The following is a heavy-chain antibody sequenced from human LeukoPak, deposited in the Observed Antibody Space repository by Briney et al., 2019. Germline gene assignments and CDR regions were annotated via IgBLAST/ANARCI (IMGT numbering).Heavy chain of an antibody. CDR3: ARGNYYNMDV. CDR1: GFTFSNFW. CDR2: IYGDGSFT. V-gene: IGHV3-74*01. J-gene: IGHJ6*02. Sequence: GGSLRLSCAASGFTFSNFWMHWVRQAPGKGLVWVALIYGDGSFTRYADSVKGRFTISRDNAKNTVYLQMNSLRAEDTAVYYCARGNYYNMDVWGQGTTVTVSS.